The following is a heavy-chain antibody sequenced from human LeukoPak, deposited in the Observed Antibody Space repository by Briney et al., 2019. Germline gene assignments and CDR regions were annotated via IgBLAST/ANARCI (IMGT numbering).Heavy chain of an antibody. D-gene: IGHD6-13*01. CDR2: TIPIFGTA. J-gene: IGHJ4*02. CDR1: GGTFSSYA. Sequence: SVKVSCKASGGTFSSYAISWVRQAPGQGLEWMGGTIPIFGTANYAQKFQGRVTITADESTSTAYMELSSLRSEDTAVYYCARGVRNLLVSDYWGQGTLVTVSS. CDR3: ARGVRNLLVSDY. V-gene: IGHV1-69*01.